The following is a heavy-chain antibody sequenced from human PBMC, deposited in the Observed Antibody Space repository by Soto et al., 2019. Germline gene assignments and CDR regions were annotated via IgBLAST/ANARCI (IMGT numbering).Heavy chain of an antibody. D-gene: IGHD1-1*01. CDR2: TYYKSKWYY. Sequence: PSQTLSLTCDISWDSVSSNSAGWNWIRQTPSRGLEWLGRTYYKSKWYYTYAASVKSRITVSPDTSKNQFSLQLTSVTPEDTAVYYCARGSWDDVSGHYYMEVWDKGTTVTVSS. CDR3: ARGSWDDVSGHYYMEV. CDR1: WDSVSSNSAG. V-gene: IGHV6-1*01. J-gene: IGHJ6*03.